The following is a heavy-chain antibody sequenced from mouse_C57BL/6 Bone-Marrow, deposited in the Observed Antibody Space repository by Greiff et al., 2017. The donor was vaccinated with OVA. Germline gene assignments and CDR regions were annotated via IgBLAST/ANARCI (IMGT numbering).Heavy chain of an antibody. J-gene: IGHJ4*01. CDR2: ISNGGGST. V-gene: IGHV5-12*01. CDR1: GFTFSDYY. D-gene: IGHD2-2*01. CDR3: ARGGYDPYYAMDY. Sequence: EVKLVESGGGLVQPGGSLKLSCAASGFTFSDYYMYWVRQTPEKRLEWVAYISNGGGSTYYPDTVKGRFTISRDNAKNTLYLQMSRLKSEDTAMYYCARGGYDPYYAMDYWGQGTSVTVSS.